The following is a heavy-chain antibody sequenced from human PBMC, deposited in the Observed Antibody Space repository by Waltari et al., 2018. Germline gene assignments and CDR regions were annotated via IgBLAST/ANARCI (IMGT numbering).Heavy chain of an antibody. Sequence: EVQLVESGGGLVQPGGSLRLSCAASGFTFSSYWMSWVRQAPGKGLEWVANIKQDGSGKYYVDSVKGRFTISRDNAKNSLYLQMNSLRAEDTAVYYCASTVEMATISLPTNDAFDIWGQGTMVTVSS. CDR2: IKQDGSGK. CDR3: ASTVEMATISLPTNDAFDI. J-gene: IGHJ3*02. V-gene: IGHV3-7*01. D-gene: IGHD5-12*01. CDR1: GFTFSSYW.